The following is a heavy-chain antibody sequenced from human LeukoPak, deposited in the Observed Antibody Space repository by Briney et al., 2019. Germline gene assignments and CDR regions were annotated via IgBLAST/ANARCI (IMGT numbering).Heavy chain of an antibody. CDR1: GGSISSYY. D-gene: IGHD1-26*01. J-gene: IGHJ5*02. CDR2: IYTSGST. CDR3: ARGSGSYYEGWFDP. V-gene: IGHV4-4*07. Sequence: SETLSLTCTVSGGSISSYYWSWIRQPAGKGLEWIGRIYTSGSTNYNPSLKSRVAISVDTSKNQFSLKLSSVTAADTAVYYCARGSGSYYEGWFDPWGQGTLVTVSS.